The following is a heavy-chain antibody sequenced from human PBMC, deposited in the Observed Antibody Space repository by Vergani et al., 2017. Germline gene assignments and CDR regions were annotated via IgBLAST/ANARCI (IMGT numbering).Heavy chain of an antibody. CDR3: AVGLNMVRGALSFFDY. CDR1: GFTFSSYS. CDR2: ISSSISYI. Sequence: EVQLVESGGGLVKPGGSLRLSCAASGFTFSSYSMNWVRQAPGKGLEWVSSISSSISYIYYADSVKGRFTISRDNAKDSLYLQMNSLRAAETAVYYCAVGLNMVRGALSFFDYWGQGTLVTVSS. D-gene: IGHD3-10*01. V-gene: IGHV3-21*01. J-gene: IGHJ4*02.